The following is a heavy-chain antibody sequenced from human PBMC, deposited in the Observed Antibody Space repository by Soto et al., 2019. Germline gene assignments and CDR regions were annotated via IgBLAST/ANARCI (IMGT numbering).Heavy chain of an antibody. CDR2: INPSGGST. CDR1: GYTFTSYY. Sequence: GASVMVSCKASGYTFTSYYMHWVRQAPGQGLEWMGIINPSGGSTSYAQKFQGRVTMTRDTSTSAVYIELSSLRAEDTAVYYCARVASGSYSFYYYYGMDVWGQGTTVTVSS. V-gene: IGHV1-46*01. D-gene: IGHD1-26*01. CDR3: ARVASGSYSFYYYYGMDV. J-gene: IGHJ6*02.